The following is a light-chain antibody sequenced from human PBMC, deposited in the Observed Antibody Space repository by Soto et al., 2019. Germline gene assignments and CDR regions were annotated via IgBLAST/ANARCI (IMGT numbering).Light chain of an antibody. J-gene: IGKJ4*01. CDR2: WAS. Sequence: DIVMTQSPDSLAVSLGERATINCKSSQSALYSSNNKNYLAWYQQKPGQPPKLLIYWASTRESGVPDRFSGSGSGTDVTLTISSLQAEDGAVYYCQQYYTNALTFGGGTKVGVK. CDR1: QSALYSSNNKNY. V-gene: IGKV4-1*01. CDR3: QQYYTNALT.